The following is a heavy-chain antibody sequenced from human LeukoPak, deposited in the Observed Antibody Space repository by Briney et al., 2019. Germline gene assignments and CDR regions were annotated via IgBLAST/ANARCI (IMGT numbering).Heavy chain of an antibody. J-gene: IGHJ4*02. V-gene: IGHV3-30-3*01. CDR3: ASGGLSSSWYLHY. Sequence: GGSLRLSCAASGFIFSSYAMHWVRQAPGKGLEWVAVISYDGGNKYYADSVKGRFTISRDNSKNTVYLQMNSLRAEDTALYYCASGGLSSSWYLHYWGQGTLVTVSS. CDR1: GFIFSSYA. D-gene: IGHD6-13*01. CDR2: ISYDGGNK.